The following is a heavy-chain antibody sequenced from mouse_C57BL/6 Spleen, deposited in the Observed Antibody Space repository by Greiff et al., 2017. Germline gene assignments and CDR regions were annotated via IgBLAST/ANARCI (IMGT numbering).Heavy chain of an antibody. V-gene: IGHV1-42*01. D-gene: IGHD1-1*01. CDR2: INPSTGGT. J-gene: IGHJ1*03. CDR1: GYSFTGYY. Sequence: VQLQQSGPELVKPGASVKISCKASGYSFTGYYMNWVKQSPEKSLEWIGEINPSTGGTTYNQKFKAKATLTVDKSSSTAYMQLKSLTSEDSSVYYCARLGTTVAYWYFDVWGTGTTVTVSS. CDR3: ARLGTTVAYWYFDV.